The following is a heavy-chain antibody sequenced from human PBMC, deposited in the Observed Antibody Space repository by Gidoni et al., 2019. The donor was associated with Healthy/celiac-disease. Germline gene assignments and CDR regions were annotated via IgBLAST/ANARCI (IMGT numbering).Heavy chain of an antibody. CDR2: IYYSGST. CDR1: GGSISSSSYY. V-gene: IGHV4-39*01. J-gene: IGHJ4*02. CDR3: ASLEGYYFDY. D-gene: IGHD3-22*01. Sequence: QLQLQESGPGLVKPSETLSLTCTVSGGSISSSSYYWGWIRQPPGKGLEWIGSIYYSGSTYYNPSLKSRVTIPVDTSKNQFSLKLSSVTAADTAVYYCASLEGYYFDYWGQGTLVTVSS.